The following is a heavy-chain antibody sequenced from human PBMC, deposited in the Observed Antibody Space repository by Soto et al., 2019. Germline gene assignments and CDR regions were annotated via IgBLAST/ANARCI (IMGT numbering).Heavy chain of an antibody. J-gene: IGHJ4*02. CDR1: GFTFTSSA. CDR2: IVVGSGNT. CDR3: AANPFNGAVAGPFDY. V-gene: IGHV1-58*01. Sequence: GASVKVSCKASGFTFTSSAVQWVRQARGQRLEWIGWIVVGSGNTNYAQKFQERVTITRDMSTSTAYMELSSLRSEDTAVHYCAANPFNGAVAGPFDYWGQGTLVTVSS. D-gene: IGHD6-19*01.